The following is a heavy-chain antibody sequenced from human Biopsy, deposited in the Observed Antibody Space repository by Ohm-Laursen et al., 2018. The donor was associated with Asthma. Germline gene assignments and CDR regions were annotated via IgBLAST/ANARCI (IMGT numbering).Heavy chain of an antibody. D-gene: IGHD2-21*01. CDR1: GFTFSSYR. CDR2: IDTDGSNK. CDR3: VKDHSAGYYYFDD. J-gene: IGHJ4*02. V-gene: IGHV3-64D*08. Sequence: SLRLSCAASGFTFSSYRMHWVRQAPGRGPECVSFIDTDGSNKFYADSVKGSFTVSRDNSKQTLYLHRTGLRADDTGVYYCVKDHSAGYYYFDDWGQGAQVTVSS.